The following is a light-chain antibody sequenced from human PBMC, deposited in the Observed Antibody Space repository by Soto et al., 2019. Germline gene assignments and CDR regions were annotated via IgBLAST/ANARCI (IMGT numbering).Light chain of an antibody. Sequence: EIVLTQYPGTLSLSPGERATLSCRASQSVSSNYLAWYQQKPGQAPRLLIYGASNRATGIPDRFSGSGSGTGFTLTISRLEPEDFAVYFCQQYGSSPPFTFGQGTKVELK. CDR2: GAS. V-gene: IGKV3-20*01. CDR1: QSVSSNY. CDR3: QQYGSSPPFT. J-gene: IGKJ2*01.